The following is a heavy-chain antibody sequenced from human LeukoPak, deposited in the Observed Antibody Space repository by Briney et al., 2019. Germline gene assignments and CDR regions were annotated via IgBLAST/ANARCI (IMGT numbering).Heavy chain of an antibody. V-gene: IGHV4-39*07. CDR3: ARLLRGVMWVYRRAWFDP. CDR2: IYYSGST. J-gene: IGHJ5*02. CDR1: CGSISSSSYY. D-gene: IGHD3-10*01. Sequence: PSETLSLTCTVSCGSISSSSYYWGWIRQPPGKGLEWIGSIYYSGSTYYNPSLKSRVTISVDTSKNQFSLKLSSVTAADTAVYYCARLLRGVMWVYRRAWFDPWGQGTLVTVSS.